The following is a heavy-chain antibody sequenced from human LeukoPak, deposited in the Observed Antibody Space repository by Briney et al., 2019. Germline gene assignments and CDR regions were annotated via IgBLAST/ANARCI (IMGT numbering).Heavy chain of an antibody. CDR2: ISASGDVT. Sequence: GGSLRPSCAASGFTFSSYSMNWVRQAPGRGLEWVSAISASGDVTFYADSLRGRFTISRDNSKSTLYLQMNGLRAEDTAIFYCAKSLFTSATGTGRAFHIWGQGTRVTVSS. J-gene: IGHJ3*02. CDR1: GFTFSSYS. D-gene: IGHD1-1*01. CDR3: AKSLFTSATGTGRAFHI. V-gene: IGHV3-23*01.